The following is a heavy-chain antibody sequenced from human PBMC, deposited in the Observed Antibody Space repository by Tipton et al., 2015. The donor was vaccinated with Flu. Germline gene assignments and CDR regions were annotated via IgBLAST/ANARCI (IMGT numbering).Heavy chain of an antibody. J-gene: IGHJ4*02. CDR1: GGSITDDY. CDR2: ISYTGST. CDR3: ATVSSFYFFFDS. Sequence: GLVKPSETLSLNCTVSGGSITDDYWSWVRQPPGKGLEWIGDISYTGSTTYNPSLKSRVTISLDTAKTQFSLKLRSVTAADTALYYCATVSSFYFFFDSWGQGNLVTVSS. D-gene: IGHD2-15*01. V-gene: IGHV4-59*12.